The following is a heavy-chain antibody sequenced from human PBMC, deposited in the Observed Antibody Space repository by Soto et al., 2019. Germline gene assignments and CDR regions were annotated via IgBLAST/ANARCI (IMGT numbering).Heavy chain of an antibody. Sequence: PSVKVSCKASGYTFTSYYMHWVRQAPGQGLEWMGIINPSGGSTSYAQKFQGRVTMTRDTSTSTVYMELSSLRSEDTAVYYCARGPDSSTSCGGGCYYYYYYMDVWGKGTTVTVSS. CDR3: ARGPDSSTSCGGGCYYYYYYMDV. D-gene: IGHD2-2*01. CDR1: GYTFTSYY. V-gene: IGHV1-46*03. J-gene: IGHJ6*03. CDR2: INPSGGST.